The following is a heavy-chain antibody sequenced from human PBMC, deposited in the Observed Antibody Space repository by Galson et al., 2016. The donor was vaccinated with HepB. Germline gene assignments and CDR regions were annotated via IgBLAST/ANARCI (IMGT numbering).Heavy chain of an antibody. D-gene: IGHD1-1*01. CDR3: ARETTVDAFDI. V-gene: IGHV3-21*01. Sequence: SLRLSCAGSGFTFSGLGMNWVRQAPGKGLEWVSSISRSSNYIDYADSVKGRFTVSRDNAKNSLYLQMNSLRAEDTAVYYCARETTVDAFDIWGQGTMVTVSS. J-gene: IGHJ3*02. CDR2: ISRSSNYI. CDR1: GFTFSGLG.